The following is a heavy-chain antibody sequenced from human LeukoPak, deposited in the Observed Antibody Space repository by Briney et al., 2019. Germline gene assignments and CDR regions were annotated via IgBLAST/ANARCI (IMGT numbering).Heavy chain of an antibody. D-gene: IGHD3-22*01. CDR3: TTDGLDYDSSGYLEAFDI. CDR1: GFTFSNAW. V-gene: IGHV3-15*01. CDR2: IKSKTDGGTT. Sequence: PGGSLRLSCAASGFTFSNAWMSWVRQAPGKGLEWVGRIKSKTDGGTTDYAAPVKGRFTFSRDDSKNTLYLQMNSLKTEDTAVYYCTTDGLDYDSSGYLEAFDIWGQGTMVTVSS. J-gene: IGHJ3*02.